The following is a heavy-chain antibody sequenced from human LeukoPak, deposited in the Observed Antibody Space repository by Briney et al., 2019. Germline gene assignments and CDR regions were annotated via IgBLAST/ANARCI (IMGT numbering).Heavy chain of an antibody. CDR2: VSGSGGYT. CDR3: AKDRPNYYDSSGHYYRRDGDY. V-gene: IGHV3-23*01. D-gene: IGHD3-22*01. CDR1: GFTFSSYW. J-gene: IGHJ4*02. Sequence: GGSLRLSCAASGFTFSSYWMHWVRQAPGKGLEWVSSVSGSGGYTYYAGSVKGRFTISRDNSKNTLYLQMNSLRAEDTAIYYCAKDRPNYYDSSGHYYRRDGDYWGQGTLVTVSS.